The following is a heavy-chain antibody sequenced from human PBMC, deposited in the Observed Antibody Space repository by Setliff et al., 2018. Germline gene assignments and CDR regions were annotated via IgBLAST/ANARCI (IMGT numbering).Heavy chain of an antibody. Sequence: SETLSLPCTVSDGSLSTYYWSWIRQPPGKGLEFIGYVYYSGTANYSPSLRSRLTISVDTSKNQFSLKLRSVTAADTAVYYCARGGTFRYFDFWGQGAPVTVSS. D-gene: IGHD5-12*01. CDR3: ARGGTFRYFDF. CDR1: DGSLSTYY. CDR2: VYYSGTA. J-gene: IGHJ4*02. V-gene: IGHV4-59*01.